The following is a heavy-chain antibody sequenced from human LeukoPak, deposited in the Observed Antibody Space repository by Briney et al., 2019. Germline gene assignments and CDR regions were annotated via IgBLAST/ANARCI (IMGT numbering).Heavy chain of an antibody. CDR1: GGSISSSSYY. CDR3: ARPSGVRGYFDY. CDR2: IYYSGST. Sequence: SGTLSLTCTVSGGSISSSSYYWGWIRQPPGKGLEWIGSIYYSGSTYYNPSLKSRVTISVDTSKNQFSLKLSSVTAADTAVYYCARPSGVRGYFDYWGQGTLVTVSS. D-gene: IGHD2-8*01. J-gene: IGHJ4*02. V-gene: IGHV4-39*07.